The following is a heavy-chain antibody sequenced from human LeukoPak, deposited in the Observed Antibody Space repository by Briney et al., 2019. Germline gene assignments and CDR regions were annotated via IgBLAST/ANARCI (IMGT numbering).Heavy chain of an antibody. D-gene: IGHD5-24*01. V-gene: IGHV3-23*01. Sequence: GGSLRLSCAASGFTFSNYGMNWVRQAPGKGLEWVSGITGSADITYYADSVKGRFTISRDNSKNTLYLQINSLRAEDTAVYFCARDDRWLQFNNWGQGTLVTVSS. J-gene: IGHJ4*02. CDR3: ARDDRWLQFNN. CDR1: GFTFSNYG. CDR2: ITGSADIT.